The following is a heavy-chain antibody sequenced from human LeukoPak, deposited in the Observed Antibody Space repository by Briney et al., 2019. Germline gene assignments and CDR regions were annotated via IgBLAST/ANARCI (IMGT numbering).Heavy chain of an antibody. CDR1: GGSFSGYY. V-gene: IGHV4-34*01. CDR2: INHSGST. J-gene: IGHJ6*02. Sequence: SETLSLTCAVYGGSFSGYYWSWIRQPPGKGLEWIGEINHSGSTNYNPSLKSRVTISVDTSKNQFSLKLSSVTAADTAVYYCARDRKSPLFYYYGMDVWGQGTTVTVSS. CDR3: ARDRKSPLFYYYGMDV.